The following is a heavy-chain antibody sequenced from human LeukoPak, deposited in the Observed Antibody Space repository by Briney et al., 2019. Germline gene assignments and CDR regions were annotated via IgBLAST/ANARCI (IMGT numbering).Heavy chain of an antibody. D-gene: IGHD3-10*01. Sequence: GGSLRLSCAASGFSVSSNYMSWVRQAPGKGLEWVSVIYSGGNIYYADSVKGRFTISRDNSKNTLYLQMNSLRAEDTAVYYCAKDRELLWFGDFDYWGQGTLVTVSS. J-gene: IGHJ4*02. V-gene: IGHV3-66*01. CDR3: AKDRELLWFGDFDY. CDR1: GFSVSSNY. CDR2: IYSGGNI.